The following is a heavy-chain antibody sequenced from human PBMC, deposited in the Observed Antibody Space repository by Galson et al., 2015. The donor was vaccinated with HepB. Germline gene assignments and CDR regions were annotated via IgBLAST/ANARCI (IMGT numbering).Heavy chain of an antibody. D-gene: IGHD3-10*01. CDR2: ISSSSSYI. CDR1: GFTFSSYS. Sequence: SLRLSCAASGFTFSSYSMNWVRQAPGKGLEWVSSISSSSSYIYYADSVKGRFTISRDNAKNSLYLQMNSLRAEDTAVYYCARDHRVTMVRGVMNYWGQGTLVTVSS. V-gene: IGHV3-21*01. CDR3: ARDHRVTMVRGVMNY. J-gene: IGHJ4*02.